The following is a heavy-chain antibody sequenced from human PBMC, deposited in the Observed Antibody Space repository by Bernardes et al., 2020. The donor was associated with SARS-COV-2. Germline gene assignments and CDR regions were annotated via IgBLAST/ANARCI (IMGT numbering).Heavy chain of an antibody. Sequence: GASLKISCEPSGYTFTSYWISWVRQMPGRGLEWMVTVDPSVSWRRYSPSFQGHVTISADNSIRTAYLQWDSLRASDAAVYYCARHGYCRRGACYAGGRFDPWGQGTLVIVSS. CDR3: ARHGYCRRGACYAGGRFDP. CDR1: GYTFTSYW. CDR2: VDPSVSWR. D-gene: IGHD2-2*03. J-gene: IGHJ5*02. V-gene: IGHV5-10-1*01.